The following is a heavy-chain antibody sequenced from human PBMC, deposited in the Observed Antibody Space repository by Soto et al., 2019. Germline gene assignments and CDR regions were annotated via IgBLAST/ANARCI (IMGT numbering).Heavy chain of an antibody. CDR2: ISSSGSTI. CDR3: ASLSLNIAAPDV. Sequence: GGSLRLSCAASGFTFSSYEMNWVRQAPGKGLEWVSYISSSGSTIYYADSVKGRFTISRDNAKNSLYLQMNSLRAEDTAVYYCASLSLNIAAPDVWGQGTLVTVSS. D-gene: IGHD6-13*01. J-gene: IGHJ4*02. CDR1: GFTFSSYE. V-gene: IGHV3-48*03.